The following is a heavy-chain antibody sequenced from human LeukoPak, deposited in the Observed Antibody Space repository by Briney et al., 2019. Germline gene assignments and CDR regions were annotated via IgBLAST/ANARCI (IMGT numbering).Heavy chain of an antibody. CDR3: AQMGVEYYDILTGYYNGYYFDY. D-gene: IGHD3-9*01. Sequence: GGSLRLSCAASGFTFSSYAMSWARQAPGKGLEWVSAISGSGGSTYYADSVKGRFTISRDNSKNTLYLQMNSLRAEDTAVYYCAQMGVEYYDILTGYYNGYYFDYWGQGTLVTVSS. CDR2: ISGSGGST. V-gene: IGHV3-23*01. J-gene: IGHJ4*02. CDR1: GFTFSSYA.